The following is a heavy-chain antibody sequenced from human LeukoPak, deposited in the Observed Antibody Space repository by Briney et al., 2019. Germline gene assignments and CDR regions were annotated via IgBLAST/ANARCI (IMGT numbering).Heavy chain of an antibody. Sequence: GESLKISCKGSGYSFPSYWIGWVRQMPGKGMEWMGIIYPGDSDTRYSPSFQGQVTISADKSISTAYLQWSSLKASDTAMYYCARRELLCFGELIGAFDIWGQGTMVTVSS. CDR3: ARRELLCFGELIGAFDI. V-gene: IGHV5-51*01. CDR1: GYSFPSYW. CDR2: IYPGDSDT. D-gene: IGHD3-10*01. J-gene: IGHJ3*02.